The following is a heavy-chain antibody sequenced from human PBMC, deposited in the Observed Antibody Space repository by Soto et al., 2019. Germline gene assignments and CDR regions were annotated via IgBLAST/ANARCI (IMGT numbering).Heavy chain of an antibody. D-gene: IGHD3-9*01. V-gene: IGHV1-46*01. CDR3: ARVVFDYDIVTPFDF. J-gene: IGHJ4*02. CDR1: GDTFTSYY. CDR2: INPSGDT. Sequence: ASVKVSCKASGDTFTSYYMHWVRQAPGQGLEWMGIINPSGDTSYAQKFQGRVTMTRDTSTSTGYMELRSLRSDDTAVYYCARVVFDYDIVTPFDFWGQGTLVTVSS.